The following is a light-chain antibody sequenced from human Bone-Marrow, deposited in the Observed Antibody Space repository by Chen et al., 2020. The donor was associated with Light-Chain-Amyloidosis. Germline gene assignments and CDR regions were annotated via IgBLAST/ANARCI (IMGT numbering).Light chain of an antibody. CDR2: EVT. Sequence: QSALTQPASVSGSPGQSITISCTGTSSDVGGDNHVSWYQQHPEKAPKLLIYEVTNRPSWVPGRFSGSKSDDTASLTISGLQAEDEADYFCSSCTIADTLVFGSGTRVTVL. CDR3: SSCTIADTLV. J-gene: IGLJ1*01. CDR1: SSDVGGDNH. V-gene: IGLV2-14*01.